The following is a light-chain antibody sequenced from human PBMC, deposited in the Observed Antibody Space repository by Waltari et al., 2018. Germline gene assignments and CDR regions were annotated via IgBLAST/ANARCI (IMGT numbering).Light chain of an antibody. J-gene: IGLJ2*01. CDR1: SSEVGGYSY. Sequence: SALTQPASVSGSPGPSMTISCTGTSSEVGGYSYFSWYQQHPGKAPNLMIYDVSNRPSGVSNRFSGSKSGNTASLTISGLQAEDEAHYYCSSYISSDTLELFGGGTSLTV. CDR3: SSYISSDTLEL. CDR2: DVS. V-gene: IGLV2-14*03.